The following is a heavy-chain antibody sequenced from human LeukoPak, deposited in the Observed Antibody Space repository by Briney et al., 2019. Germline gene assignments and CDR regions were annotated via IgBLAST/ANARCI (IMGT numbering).Heavy chain of an antibody. D-gene: IGHD1-14*01. V-gene: IGHV3-23*01. CDR3: AKGRKDPPMDV. J-gene: IGHJ6*03. CDR2: ISSSGGTT. Sequence: PGGSLRLSCAASGFTFSSYAMSWVRQAPGKELEWVSAISSSGGTTYYADSVKGRFTISRDNSKNTLYLQINSLRAEDTAVYYCAKGRKDPPMDVWGKGTTVTVSS. CDR1: GFTFSSYA.